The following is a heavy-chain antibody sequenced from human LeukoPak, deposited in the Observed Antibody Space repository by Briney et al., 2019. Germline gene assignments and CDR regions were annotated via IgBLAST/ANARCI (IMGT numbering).Heavy chain of an antibody. CDR2: IYYSGST. V-gene: IGHV4-39*01. D-gene: IGHD6-19*01. CDR3: ARHVRRSGYSSGYYFDY. J-gene: IGHJ4*02. CDR1: GGSISSSSYY. Sequence: SETLSLTCTVSGGSISSSSYYWGWIRQPPGKGLEWIGSIYYSGSTCYNPSLKSRVTISVDTSKNQFSLKLSSVTAADTAVYYCARHVRRSGYSSGYYFDYWGQGTLVTVSS.